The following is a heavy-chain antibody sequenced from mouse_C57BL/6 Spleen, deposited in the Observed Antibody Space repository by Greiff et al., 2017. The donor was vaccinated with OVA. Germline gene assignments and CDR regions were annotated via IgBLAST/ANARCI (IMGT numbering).Heavy chain of an antibody. D-gene: IGHD1-1*01. V-gene: IGHV1-69*01. CDR1: GYTFPSYW. Sequence: QVQLQQPGAELVMPGASVKLSCKASGYTFPSYWLHWVKQRPGQGLEWIGEIGPSVSSHNYNQKFKGKSTLTVNKSSSTAYMQLSSLTSEDSAVYYCARSDYGNWYFDVWGTGTTVTVSS. CDR3: ARSDYGNWYFDV. J-gene: IGHJ1*03. CDR2: IGPSVSSH.